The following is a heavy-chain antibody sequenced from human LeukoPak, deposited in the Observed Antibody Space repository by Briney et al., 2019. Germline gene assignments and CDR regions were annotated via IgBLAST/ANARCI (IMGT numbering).Heavy chain of an antibody. CDR1: GFTFSSYG. Sequence: GGSLRLSCAASGFTFSSYGTHWVRQAPGKGLEWVAFIRYDGSNKYYADSVRGRFTISRDNSKNTLYLQMNSLRAEDTAVYYCAKGTSYDIRPQDYWGQGTLVTVSS. J-gene: IGHJ4*02. CDR2: IRYDGSNK. V-gene: IGHV3-30*02. D-gene: IGHD3-9*01. CDR3: AKGTSYDIRPQDY.